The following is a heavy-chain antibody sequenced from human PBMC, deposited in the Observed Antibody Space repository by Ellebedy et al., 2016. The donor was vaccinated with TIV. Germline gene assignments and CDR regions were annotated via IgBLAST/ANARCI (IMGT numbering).Heavy chain of an antibody. CDR1: GYTFTSYD. CDR2: ISAYNGNT. J-gene: IGHJ4*02. D-gene: IGHD2-2*01. Sequence: ASVKVSXXASGYTFTSYDINWVRQATGQGLEWMGWISAYNGNTNYAQKLQGRVTMTTDTSTSTAYMELRSLRSDDTAVYYCAREPNFDCSSTSCYPDYWGQGTLVTVSS. V-gene: IGHV1-18*01. CDR3: AREPNFDCSSTSCYPDY.